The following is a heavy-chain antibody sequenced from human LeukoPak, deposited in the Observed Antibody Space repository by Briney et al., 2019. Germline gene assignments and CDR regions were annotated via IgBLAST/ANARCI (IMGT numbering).Heavy chain of an antibody. CDR3: VRDPGWNEDY. D-gene: IGHD1-1*01. V-gene: IGHV3-74*01. J-gene: IGHJ4*02. Sequence: SGGSLGLSCAVSGFTFRSYWMHWVRQAPGKGLFWVSRINSDGIRIGYADSVKGRFTISRDNAKNTLYLQMNSLRVEDTAVYYCVRDPGWNEDYWGQGTLVTVSS. CDR1: GFTFRSYW. CDR2: INSDGIRI.